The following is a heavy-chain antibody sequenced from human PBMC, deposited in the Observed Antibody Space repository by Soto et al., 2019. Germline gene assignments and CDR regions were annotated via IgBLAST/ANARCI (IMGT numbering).Heavy chain of an antibody. CDR3: AHIVTGCFT. CDR1: GFSLITSGVG. CDR2: IYWDDDK. Sequence: QITLKESGPTLVKPTXXXXLTCTISGFSLITSGVGVGWIRQPPGKALEWLALIYWDDDKRYSPSLKSRLTNTKDTSKNQVVLTTTNMDPVDTSTYDCAHIVTGCFTWGRGALVTVSS. J-gene: IGHJ5*02. D-gene: IGHD3-16*01. V-gene: IGHV2-5*02.